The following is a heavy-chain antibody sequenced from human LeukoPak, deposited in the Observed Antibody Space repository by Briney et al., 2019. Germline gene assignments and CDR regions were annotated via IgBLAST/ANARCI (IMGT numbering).Heavy chain of an antibody. J-gene: IGHJ4*02. V-gene: IGHV3-30*01. CDR3: AREGLWFTAFDY. CDR2: ISYDGSNK. D-gene: IGHD5-18*01. CDR1: GFTFSSYA. Sequence: TGGSLRLSCAAPGFTFSSYAMHWVRQAPGKGLEWVAVISYDGSNKYYADSVKGRFTISRDNSKNTLYLQMNSLRAEDTAVYYCAREGLWFTAFDYWGQGTLVTVSS.